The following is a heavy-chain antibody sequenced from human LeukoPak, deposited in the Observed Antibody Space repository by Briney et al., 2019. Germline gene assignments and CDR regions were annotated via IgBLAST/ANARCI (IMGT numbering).Heavy chain of an antibody. CDR1: GGTFSSYA. J-gene: IGHJ4*02. Sequence: SVKVSCKASGGTFSSYAISWVRQAPGQGLEWMGGIIPIFGTANYAQKFQGRVTITADESTSTAYMELSSLRSEDTAVYYCASGSRGGADFGYWGQGTLVTVSS. CDR3: ASGSRGGADFGY. CDR2: IIPIFGTA. D-gene: IGHD3-16*01. V-gene: IGHV1-69*13.